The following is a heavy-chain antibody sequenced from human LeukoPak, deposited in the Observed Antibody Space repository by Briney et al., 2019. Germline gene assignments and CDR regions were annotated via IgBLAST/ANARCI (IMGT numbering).Heavy chain of an antibody. J-gene: IGHJ4*02. CDR1: GGTFSIYA. CDR2: IIPLLGIA. V-gene: IGHV1-69*04. Sequence: SVKVSCEASGGTFSIYAISGVRQAPGQGLEWMGRIIPLLGIANYAQKFQGRVRNTADKSTSTAYMELSSLRAEDTAVYYCASRDRSIAVAGDLFDYWGQGTLVTVSS. D-gene: IGHD6-19*01. CDR3: ASRDRSIAVAGDLFDY.